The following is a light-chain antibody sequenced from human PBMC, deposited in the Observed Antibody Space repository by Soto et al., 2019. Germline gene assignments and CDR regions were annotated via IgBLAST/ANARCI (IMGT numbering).Light chain of an antibody. CDR3: QQAYTFPLLT. J-gene: IGKJ4*01. CDR2: AAS. V-gene: IGKV1-12*01. Sequence: DIQMTQSPSSVSASVGDRVTITCRASQDIAGWLAWYQHKPGKAPKLLISAASSLQSGVPSRFNGSGSGLEFTLTINSLQPEDFSTYYCQQAYTFPLLTFGGGTKVEI. CDR1: QDIAGW.